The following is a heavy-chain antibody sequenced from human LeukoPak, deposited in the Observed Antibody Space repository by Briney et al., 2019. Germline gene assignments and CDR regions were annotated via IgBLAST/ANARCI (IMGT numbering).Heavy chain of an antibody. CDR3: ARGRWYDDSSGYREQYFDY. Sequence: SETLSLTCIVSGGSISSYSWSWIRQPPGKGLEWIGYIYYSGSTNYNPSLKSRVTISVDTSKNQFSLKLSSVTAADTAVYYCARGRWYDDSSGYREQYFDYWGQGTLVTVSS. D-gene: IGHD3-22*01. V-gene: IGHV4-59*01. CDR2: IYYSGST. J-gene: IGHJ4*02. CDR1: GGSISSYS.